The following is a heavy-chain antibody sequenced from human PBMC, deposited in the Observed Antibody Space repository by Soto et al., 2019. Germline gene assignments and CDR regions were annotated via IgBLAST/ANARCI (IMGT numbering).Heavy chain of an antibody. CDR1: GGSISSYY. CDR2: IYTSGST. D-gene: IGHD3-22*01. Sequence: QVQLQESGPGLVKPSETLSLTCTVSGGSISSYYWSWIRQPAGKGLEWIGRIYTSGSTNYNPSLKSRVTMSVDTSKNQSSLKLSSVTAADTAVYYCARDSRDYDSSYYYYYGMDVWGQGTTVTVSS. V-gene: IGHV4-4*07. CDR3: ARDSRDYDSSYYYYYGMDV. J-gene: IGHJ6*02.